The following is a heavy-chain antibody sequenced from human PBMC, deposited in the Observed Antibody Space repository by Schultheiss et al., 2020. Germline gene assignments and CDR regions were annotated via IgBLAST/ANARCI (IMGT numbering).Heavy chain of an antibody. D-gene: IGHD3-9*01. J-gene: IGHJ6*02. CDR1: GFTFSSYW. Sequence: GESLKISCAASGFTFSSYWMHWVRQAPGKGLEWVSYISSSSSYIYYADSVKGRFTISRDNAKNSLYLQMNSLRAEDTAVYYCARNHVLRYFDWSTANYGMDVWGQGTTVTVSS. CDR2: ISSSSSYI. V-gene: IGHV3-21*05. CDR3: ARNHVLRYFDWSTANYGMDV.